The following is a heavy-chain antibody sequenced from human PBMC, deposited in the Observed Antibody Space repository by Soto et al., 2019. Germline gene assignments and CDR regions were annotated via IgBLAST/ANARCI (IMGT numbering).Heavy chain of an antibody. CDR3: ASQAPLKD. V-gene: IGHV4-4*07. J-gene: IGHJ4*02. CDR2: IYTRGST. CDR1: GGSISSYY. Sequence: QVQLQESGPGLVKPSETLSLTCTVSGGSISSYYWSWIRQPGGKGLEWIGRIYTRGSTNYNPSLMSRVTMSVDTSKTQFSLKLSSVTAADAAVYYCASQAPLKDWGQGTLVTVAS.